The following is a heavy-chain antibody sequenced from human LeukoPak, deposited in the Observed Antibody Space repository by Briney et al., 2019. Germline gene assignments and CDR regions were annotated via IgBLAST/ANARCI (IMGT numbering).Heavy chain of an antibody. V-gene: IGHV5-51*01. CDR2: IYPGDSDT. CDR1: GYSFSSHW. CDR3: ARQRERGYSYVD. D-gene: IGHD5-18*01. J-gene: IGHJ4*02. Sequence: GESLKISCKGSGYSFSSHWIAWVRQMPGKGLEWMGMIYPGDSDTRYSPSFRGQVTISGDKSISTAHLQWSSLKASDTAMYYCARQRERGYSYVDWGQGTLVTVSS.